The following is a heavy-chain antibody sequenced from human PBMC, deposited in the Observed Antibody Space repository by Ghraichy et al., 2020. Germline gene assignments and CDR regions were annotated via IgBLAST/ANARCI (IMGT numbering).Heavy chain of an antibody. D-gene: IGHD2-8*02. CDR3: ARTDSRWVRGVVYAVFDY. CDR1: GGSFSGYY. J-gene: IGHJ4*02. CDR2: INHSGST. Sequence: SETLSLTCAVYGGSFSGYYWSWIRQPPGKGLEWIVEINHSGSTNYNPSLKSRVTISVETSKNQFPLKLSSVTAADTAVYYCARTDSRWVRGVVYAVFDYWGQGTLVTVSS. V-gene: IGHV4-34*01.